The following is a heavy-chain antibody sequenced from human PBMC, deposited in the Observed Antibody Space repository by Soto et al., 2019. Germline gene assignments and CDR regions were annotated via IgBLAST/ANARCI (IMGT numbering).Heavy chain of an antibody. D-gene: IGHD5-12*01. J-gene: IGHJ6*02. CDR3: AKDARYSSLRDLWDGYGGMDV. V-gene: IGHV3-30*18. Sequence: QVQLVESGGGVVQPGRSLRLSCAASGFTFSSYGMHWVRQAPGKGLEWVAVISYDGSNKYYADSVKGRFTISRDKSKNTLYLQMHSLRDEDTAVYYCAKDARYSSLRDLWDGYGGMDVWGQGTKVTVSS. CDR1: GFTFSSYG. CDR2: ISYDGSNK.